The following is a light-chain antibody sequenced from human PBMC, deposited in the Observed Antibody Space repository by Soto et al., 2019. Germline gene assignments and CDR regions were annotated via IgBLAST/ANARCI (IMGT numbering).Light chain of an antibody. CDR1: SSDVGDYNY. V-gene: IGLV2-14*01. Sequence: QSALTQPASVSGCPGQSITISCTGTSSDVGDYNYVSWYQQHPGKAPKLMIYDANNRPSGVSNRFTGSKSGNTASLTISGLQAEDEADYYCSSYTSSSTPRVVFGGGTKLTVL. CDR3: SSYTSSSTPRVV. CDR2: DAN. J-gene: IGLJ2*01.